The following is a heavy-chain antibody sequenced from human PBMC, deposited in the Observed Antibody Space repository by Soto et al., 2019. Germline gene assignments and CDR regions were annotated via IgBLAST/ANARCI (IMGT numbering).Heavy chain of an antibody. V-gene: IGHV4-59*08. Sequence: TLSLTCTVSGGSIRSYYWRCIRQPPGKGLEWIAYIHYSGSSNSNPSLKSRVTISVDTSKNQFSLKLSSVTAADTAVYYCARRYGDYFDYWGQGTLVTVSS. CDR1: GGSIRSYY. D-gene: IGHD4-17*01. CDR3: ARRYGDYFDY. J-gene: IGHJ4*02. CDR2: IHYSGSS.